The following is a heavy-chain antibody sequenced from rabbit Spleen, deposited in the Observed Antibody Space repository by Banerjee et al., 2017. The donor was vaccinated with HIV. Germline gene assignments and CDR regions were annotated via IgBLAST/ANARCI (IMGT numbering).Heavy chain of an antibody. CDR2: MDAGNSGFT. CDR1: GFSLSSSYY. J-gene: IGHJ6*01. D-gene: IGHD8-1*01. CDR3: ARDAGSSFSSYGMDL. V-gene: IGHV1S45*01. Sequence: QEQLEESGGDLVKPEGSLTLTCTVSGFSLSSSYYMCWVRQAPGKGLEWIACMDAGNSGFTYYANWAKGRFTISGTSSTTVTLQMTSLTAADTATYFCARDAGSSFSSYGMDLWGPGTLVTVS.